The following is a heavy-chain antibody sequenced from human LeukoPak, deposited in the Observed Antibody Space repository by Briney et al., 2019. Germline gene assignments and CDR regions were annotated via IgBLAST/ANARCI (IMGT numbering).Heavy chain of an antibody. CDR1: GHTFTSYD. J-gene: IGHJ3*02. V-gene: IGHV1-8*03. CDR2: MNPNSGNT. Sequence: ASVKVSCKASGHTFTSYDINWVRQATGQGLEWMGWMNPNSGNTGYAQKFQGRVTITRNTSISTAYMELSSLRSEDTAMYYCAREVSVMDAFDIWGQGTMVTVSS. CDR3: AREVSVMDAFDI. D-gene: IGHD2-21*01.